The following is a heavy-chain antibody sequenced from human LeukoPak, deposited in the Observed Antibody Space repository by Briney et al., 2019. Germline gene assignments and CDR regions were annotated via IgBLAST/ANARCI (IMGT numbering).Heavy chain of an antibody. J-gene: IGHJ4*02. CDR3: AKGLRWFGDFYFNFFDH. D-gene: IGHD3-10*01. CDR2: ISYDGSKR. V-gene: IGHV3-30*18. CDR1: GFTFSNAW. Sequence: GGSLRLSCAASGFTFSNAWMSWVRQAPGKGLEWVAFISYDGSKRFFGESVKGRFTIARDNSENTVSLQMNTLKTEDTAVYYCAKGLRWFGDFYFNFFDHWGQGILVTVSS.